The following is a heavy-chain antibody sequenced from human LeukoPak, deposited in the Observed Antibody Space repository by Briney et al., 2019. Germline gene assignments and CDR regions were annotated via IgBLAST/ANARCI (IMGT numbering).Heavy chain of an antibody. J-gene: IGHJ5*02. Sequence: PSETLSLTCTVSGGSISSYYWSWIRQPAGKGLEWIGRIYTSGSTNYNPSLKSRVTMSVDTSKNQFSLKLSSVTAADTAVYYCAREVTMVRGDRDWFDPCGQGTLVTVSS. CDR3: AREVTMVRGDRDWFDP. CDR1: GGSISSYY. V-gene: IGHV4-4*07. D-gene: IGHD3-10*01. CDR2: IYTSGST.